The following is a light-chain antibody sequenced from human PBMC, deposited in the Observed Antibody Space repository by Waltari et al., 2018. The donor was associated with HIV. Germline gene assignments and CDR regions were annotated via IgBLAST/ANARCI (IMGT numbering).Light chain of an antibody. J-gene: IGLJ2*01. Sequence: QSVLTQPPSASGTPGQRVTISSSGSSSTLGSNHVNWYQQLPGTAPKLLIYSNNQRPSGVPDRFSGSKSGTSASLAISGLQSEDEADYYCAAWDDSLNGPVFGGGTKLTVL. CDR1: SSTLGSNH. CDR3: AAWDDSLNGPV. V-gene: IGLV1-44*01. CDR2: SNN.